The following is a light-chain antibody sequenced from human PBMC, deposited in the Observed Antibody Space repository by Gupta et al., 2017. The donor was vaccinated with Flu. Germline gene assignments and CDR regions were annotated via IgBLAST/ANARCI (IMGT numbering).Light chain of an antibody. Sequence: TPVSPSSISCDTSTCRVHREINSYLYWYLQKPGQAPQLLIYDASSRTSGVPSRFSGSGSGTDFTLTISRREPEDVGVYYCKQSHHFPRTFGQGTXLEIK. CDR1: TCRVHREINSY. CDR3: KQSHHFPRT. J-gene: IGKJ2*01. CDR2: DAS. V-gene: IGKV2D-29*01.